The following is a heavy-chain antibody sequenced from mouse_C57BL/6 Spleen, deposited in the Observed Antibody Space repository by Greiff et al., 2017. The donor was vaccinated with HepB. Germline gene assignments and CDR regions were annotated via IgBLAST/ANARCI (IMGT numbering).Heavy chain of an antibody. Sequence: QVQLQQSGAELVKPGASVKMSCKASGYTFTTYPIEWVKQNHGKSLEWIGNFHPYNDDTKYNEKFKGKATLTVEKSSSTVYLELSRLTSDDSAVYYCARRGYYGYDGYYFDYWGQGTTLTVSS. D-gene: IGHD2-2*01. CDR1: GYTFTTYP. CDR3: ARRGYYGYDGYYFDY. J-gene: IGHJ2*01. CDR2: FHPYNDDT. V-gene: IGHV1-47*01.